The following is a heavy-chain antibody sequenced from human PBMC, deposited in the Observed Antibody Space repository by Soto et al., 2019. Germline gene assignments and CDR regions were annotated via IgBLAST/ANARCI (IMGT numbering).Heavy chain of an antibody. CDR1: AVAISGYY. CDR2: IYSSGST. Sequence: SETLSLTCTVTAVAISGYYWTWIRQSDGEGLEWIGRIYSSGSTNYNPSLKSRVTISLDTSMNYFSLRLSSVTAADTAVYYWASGKRFSDGFDPWGQGTSVTVSS. J-gene: IGHJ5*02. V-gene: IGHV4-4*07. D-gene: IGHD3-3*01. CDR3: ASGKRFSDGFDP.